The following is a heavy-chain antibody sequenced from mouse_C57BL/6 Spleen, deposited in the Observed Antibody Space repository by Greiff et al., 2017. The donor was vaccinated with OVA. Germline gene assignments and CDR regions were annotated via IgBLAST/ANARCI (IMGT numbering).Heavy chain of an antibody. CDR2: LDPSNSYT. CDR1: GYTFTSYW. Sequence: QVQLQQPGAELVMPGASVKLSCKASGYTFTSYWMHWVKQRPGQGLEWIGKLDPSNSYTNYNQKFKGKSTLTVDKSSSTAYMQLSSLTSEDSAVYYCARERFDYWGQGTTLTVSS. CDR3: ARERFDY. V-gene: IGHV1-69*01. J-gene: IGHJ2*01.